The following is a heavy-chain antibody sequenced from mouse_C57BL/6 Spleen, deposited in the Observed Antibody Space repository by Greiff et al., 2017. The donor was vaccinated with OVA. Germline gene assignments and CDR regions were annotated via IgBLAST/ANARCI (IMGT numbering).Heavy chain of an antibody. V-gene: IGHV3-1*01. CDR1: GYSITSGYD. CDR3: ARTTVVAHWYFDV. CDR2: ISYSGST. Sequence: EVQGVESGPGMVKPSQSLSLTCTVTGYSITSGYDWHWIRHFPGNKLEWMGYISYSGSTNYNPSLKSRISITHDTSKNHFFLKLNSVTTEDTATYYCARTTVVAHWYFDVWGTGTTVTVSS. J-gene: IGHJ1*03. D-gene: IGHD1-1*01.